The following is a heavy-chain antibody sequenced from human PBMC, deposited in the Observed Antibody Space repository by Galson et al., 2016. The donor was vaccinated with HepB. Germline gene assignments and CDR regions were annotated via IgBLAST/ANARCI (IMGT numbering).Heavy chain of an antibody. J-gene: IGHJ3*02. Sequence: QSGAEVKKPGESLKISCEGSGYSFTSYWIGWVRQMPGKGLEWMGTIYPGDSDTRYSPSSQGQVTISADKSICAAYLQLNSLKASDTAIYYCARRSSDAFDIWGQGTMVTVSS. V-gene: IGHV5-51*01. D-gene: IGHD3-10*01. CDR2: IYPGDSDT. CDR3: ARRSSDAFDI. CDR1: GYSFTSYW.